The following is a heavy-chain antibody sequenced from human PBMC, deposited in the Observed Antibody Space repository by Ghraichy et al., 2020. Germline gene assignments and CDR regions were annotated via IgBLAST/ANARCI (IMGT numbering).Heavy chain of an antibody. Sequence: ASVKVSYKASGYTFGSYGISWVRQAPGQGLEWMGWISGYNGNTHYAQKFQGRVTMTTDTSTSTAYLELMSLTSDDTAVYYCARRDRISAVGTTDYWGQGTLVTVSS. D-gene: IGHD6-13*01. V-gene: IGHV1-18*04. J-gene: IGHJ4*02. CDR3: ARRDRISAVGTTDY. CDR2: ISGYNGNT. CDR1: GYTFGSYG.